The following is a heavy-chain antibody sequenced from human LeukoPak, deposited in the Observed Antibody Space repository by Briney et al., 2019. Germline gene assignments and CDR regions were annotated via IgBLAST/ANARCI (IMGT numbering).Heavy chain of an antibody. D-gene: IGHD1-1*01. CDR1: GFSFDDYG. J-gene: IGHJ6*03. V-gene: IGHV3-20*04. CDR2: INWHGGDK. Sequence: QTGGSLRLSCAASGFSFDDYGMSWVRQGPGKGLEWVSGINWHGGDKAYAGSVKGRFTISRDNAKKSLYLQMNSLRAEDTALYYCARAGGTTGATHDYYMDVWGKGTTVTVSS. CDR3: ARAGGTTGATHDYYMDV.